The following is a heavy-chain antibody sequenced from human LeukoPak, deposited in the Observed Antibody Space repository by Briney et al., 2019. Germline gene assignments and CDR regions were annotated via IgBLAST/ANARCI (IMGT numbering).Heavy chain of an antibody. J-gene: IGHJ6*03. Sequence: SGPALVKPTQTLTLTCTFSGFSLSTSGMCVSWIRQPPGKALEWLARIDWDDDKYYSTSLKTRLTISKDTSKNQVVLTMTNMDPVDTATYYCARTRISRRYSSSWYVRPYYYYYYMDVWGKGTTVTISS. V-gene: IGHV2-70*11. CDR3: ARTRISRRYSSSWYVRPYYYYYYMDV. CDR2: IDWDDDK. D-gene: IGHD6-13*01. CDR1: GFSLSTSGMC.